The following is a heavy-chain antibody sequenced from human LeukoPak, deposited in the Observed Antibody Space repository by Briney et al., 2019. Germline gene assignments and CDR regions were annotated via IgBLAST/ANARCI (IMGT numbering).Heavy chain of an antibody. CDR3: AREKDY. Sequence: GGSLRLSCAASGFTFSSYSMTWVRQAPGKGLEWVSYISSSSSTIYYADSVKGRFTISRDNAKNSLYLQMNSLRAEDTAVYYCAREKDYWGQGTLVTVSS. CDR1: GFTFSSYS. J-gene: IGHJ4*02. CDR2: ISSSSSTI. V-gene: IGHV3-48*01.